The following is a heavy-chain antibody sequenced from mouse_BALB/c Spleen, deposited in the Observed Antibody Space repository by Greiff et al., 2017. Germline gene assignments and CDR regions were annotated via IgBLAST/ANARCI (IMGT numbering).Heavy chain of an antibody. CDR2: INPSTGYT. CDR3: ARSYFAMDY. CDR1: GYTFTSSW. J-gene: IGHJ4*01. Sequence: QVQLQQSGAELAKPGASVKMSCKASGYTFTSSWMHWVKQRPGQGLEWIGYINPSTGYTEYNQKFKDKATLTADKSSSTAYMQLSSLTSEDSAVYYCARSYFAMDYWGQGTSVTVSS. V-gene: IGHV1-7*01.